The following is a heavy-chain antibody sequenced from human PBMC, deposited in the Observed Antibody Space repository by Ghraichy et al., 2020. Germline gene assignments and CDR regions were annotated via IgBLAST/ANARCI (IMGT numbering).Heavy chain of an antibody. Sequence: GSLRLSCAASGFTFSNAWMSWVRQAPGKGLEWVGRIKSKTDGGTTDYATPVKGRFTISRDDSKNTLYLQMNSLKTEDTAVYYCTTTYYGSGSVYWGQGTLVTVSS. J-gene: IGHJ4*02. V-gene: IGHV3-15*01. CDR2: IKSKTDGGTT. CDR3: TTTYYGSGSVY. CDR1: GFTFSNAW. D-gene: IGHD3-10*01.